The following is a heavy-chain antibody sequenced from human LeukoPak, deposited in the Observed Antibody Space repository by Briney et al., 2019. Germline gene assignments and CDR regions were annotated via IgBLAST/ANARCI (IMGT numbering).Heavy chain of an antibody. CDR3: ARATNYDFWSGYSSLFDY. V-gene: IGHV1-3*01. D-gene: IGHD3-3*01. J-gene: IGHJ4*02. Sequence: ASVKVSCKASGYTFTSYAMHWVRQAPGQRLEWMGWINAGNGNTKYSQKFQGRVTITRDTSASTVYMELSSLRSEDTAVYYCARATNYDFWSGYSSLFDYWGQGTLVTVSS. CDR2: INAGNGNT. CDR1: GYTFTSYA.